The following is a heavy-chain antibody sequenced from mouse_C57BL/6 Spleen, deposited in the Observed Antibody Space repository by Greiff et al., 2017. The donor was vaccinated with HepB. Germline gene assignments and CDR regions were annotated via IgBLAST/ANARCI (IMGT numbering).Heavy chain of an antibody. CDR1: GYSITSGYD. V-gene: IGHV3-1*01. J-gene: IGHJ1*03. Sequence: DVQLQESGPGMVKPSQSLSLTCTVTGYSITSGYDWHWIRHFPGNKLEWMGYISYSGSTNYNPSLKSRISITHDTSKNHFFLKLNSVTTEDTATYYCARGDHGGYFDVWGTGTTVTVSS. CDR3: ARGDHGGYFDV. CDR2: ISYSGST.